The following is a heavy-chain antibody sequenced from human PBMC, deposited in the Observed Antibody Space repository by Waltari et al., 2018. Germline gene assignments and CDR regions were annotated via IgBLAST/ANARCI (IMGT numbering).Heavy chain of an antibody. CDR1: GYTFTHYW. Sequence: EVQVVQSGAEMKKPGESLKISCKGSGYTFTHYWIGWVRQMPGKGLEWMGLIYPGDSETSYSPSFQGQVTISADKSINTAYLEWSALKASDTAMYYCARQIGYDTSGERKDAFDVWGQGTMVIVSS. CDR2: IYPGDSET. CDR3: ARQIGYDTSGERKDAFDV. J-gene: IGHJ3*01. D-gene: IGHD3-22*01. V-gene: IGHV5-51*01.